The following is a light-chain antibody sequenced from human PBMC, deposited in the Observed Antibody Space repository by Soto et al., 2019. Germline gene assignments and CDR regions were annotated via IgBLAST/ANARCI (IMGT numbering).Light chain of an antibody. CDR3: QQSDSTPT. CDR2: TAS. V-gene: IGKV1-39*01. J-gene: IGKJ4*01. Sequence: DLQMTQSPSSLSASVGDRVTIACRASQSIISYLNWYQQKPGKAPKLLIYTASSLQSGVPSRFSGSGSGTDFTLTISSLQPEDFATYYCQQSDSTPTFGGGTKVEIK. CDR1: QSIISY.